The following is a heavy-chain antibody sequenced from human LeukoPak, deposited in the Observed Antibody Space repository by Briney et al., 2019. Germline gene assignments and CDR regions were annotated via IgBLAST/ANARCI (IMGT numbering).Heavy chain of an antibody. Sequence: GGSLRLSCAASGFTCSNYSMNWVRQAPGKGLEWVSSISGSSTYIYYADSLKGRFTISRDNAKNSLYLQMNSLRAEDTAVYYCARGYDSSGYRDYFDYWGQGTLVTVSS. CDR2: ISGSSTYI. V-gene: IGHV3-21*01. J-gene: IGHJ4*02. CDR3: ARGYDSSGYRDYFDY. CDR1: GFTCSNYS. D-gene: IGHD3-22*01.